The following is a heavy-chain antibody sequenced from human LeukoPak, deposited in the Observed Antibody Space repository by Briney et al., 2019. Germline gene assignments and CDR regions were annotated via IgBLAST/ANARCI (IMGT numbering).Heavy chain of an antibody. J-gene: IGHJ4*02. D-gene: IGHD3-22*01. V-gene: IGHV3-48*03. Sequence: GGSLRLSCAASGFTFSSYEMNWVRQAPGTGLEWVSYISSSGNIISYADSVKGRFTISRDNAKKSLSLQMNSLRAEDTAVYYCARGYYYDTSGYSDFDYWGQGTLVTVSS. CDR2: ISSSGNII. CDR3: ARGYYYDTSGYSDFDY. CDR1: GFTFSSYE.